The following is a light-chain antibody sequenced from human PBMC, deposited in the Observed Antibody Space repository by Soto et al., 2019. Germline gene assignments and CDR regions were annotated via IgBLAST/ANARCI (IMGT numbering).Light chain of an antibody. Sequence: DAVLTQSPLSPPVTLGQPASISCRSSQSLVHSAGNTYLNWFQQRPGQSPRRLIYKVSERDSGVPDRFSGRASGTDFTLEISRVEAEDVGVYYCMQGTHWPYTFGQGTKLEIK. CDR3: MQGTHWPYT. J-gene: IGKJ2*01. CDR1: QSLVHSAGNTY. V-gene: IGKV2-30*02. CDR2: KVS.